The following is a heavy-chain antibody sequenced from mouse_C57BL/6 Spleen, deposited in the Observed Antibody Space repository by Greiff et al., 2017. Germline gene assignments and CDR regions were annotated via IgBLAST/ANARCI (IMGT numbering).Heavy chain of an antibody. J-gene: IGHJ3*01. V-gene: IGHV5-17*01. CDR2: ISSGSSTI. D-gene: IGHD3-2*02. Sequence: EVKLMESGGGLVKPGGSLKLSCAASGFTFSDYGMHWVRQAPEKGLEWVAYISSGSSTIYYADTVKGRFTISRDNAKNTLFLQMTSLRSEDTAMYYCARGGSSGYGFAYWGQGTLVTVSA. CDR3: ARGGSSGYGFAY. CDR1: GFTFSDYG.